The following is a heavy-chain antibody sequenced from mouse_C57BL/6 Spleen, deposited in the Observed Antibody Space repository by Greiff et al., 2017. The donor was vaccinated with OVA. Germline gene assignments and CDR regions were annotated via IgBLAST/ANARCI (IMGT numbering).Heavy chain of an antibody. CDR2: ISDGGSYT. CDR1: GFTFSSYA. D-gene: IGHD2-2*01. V-gene: IGHV5-4*03. CDR3: ARGGRYGYDDYAMDY. J-gene: IGHJ4*01. Sequence: EVKLVESGGGLVKPGGSLKLSCAASGFTFSSYAMSWVRQTPEKRLEWVATISDGGSYTYYPDNVKGRFTISRDNAKNNLYLQMSHLKSEDTAMYYCARGGRYGYDDYAMDYWGQGTSVTVSS.